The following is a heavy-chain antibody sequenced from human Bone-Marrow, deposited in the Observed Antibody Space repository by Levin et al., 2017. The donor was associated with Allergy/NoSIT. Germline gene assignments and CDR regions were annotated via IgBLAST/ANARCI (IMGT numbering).Heavy chain of an antibody. CDR1: GDSVSSNNAA. Sequence: SETLSLTCAISGDSVSSNNAAWNWIRQSPSRGLEWLGRTYYRSNWYNEYAVSVKGRITINPDTSKNQFSLQMNSVTPEDTAVYYCARDARAASGLVGDSYDYYGVDVWGQGTTVTVSS. D-gene: IGHD6-13*01. CDR3: ARDARAASGLVGDSYDYYGVDV. V-gene: IGHV6-1*01. J-gene: IGHJ6*02. CDR2: TYYRSNWYN.